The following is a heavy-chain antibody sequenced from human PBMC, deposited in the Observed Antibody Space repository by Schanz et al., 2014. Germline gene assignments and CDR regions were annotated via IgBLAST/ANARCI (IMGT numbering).Heavy chain of an antibody. CDR3: ARDLIAAAESWFDP. J-gene: IGHJ5*02. Sequence: QVQLVQSGSEVKKPGDSVKVSCETSGYSFTKYGINWVRQAPGQGLEWMGWISPYNGNTHYSPRLNGRVSISSDTAASTVYLHFSSLKSDDTAVYYCARDLIAAAESWFDPWGQGTPITVSS. CDR1: GYSFTKYG. D-gene: IGHD6-13*01. CDR2: ISPYNGNT. V-gene: IGHV1-18*01.